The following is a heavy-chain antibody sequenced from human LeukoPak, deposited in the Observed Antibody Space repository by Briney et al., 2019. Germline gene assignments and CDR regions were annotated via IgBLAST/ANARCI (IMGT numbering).Heavy chain of an antibody. CDR3: ARLSTAVAGGDY. Sequence: PGGSLRPSCAASGLAFTNSWMSWVRQTPGEGLEWVANIKQDGSEKYYVDSVKGRFTISRDNAKNSLYLQMNSLTAEDTALYYCARLSTAVAGGDYWGQGTLVTVSS. CDR2: IKQDGSEK. D-gene: IGHD6-19*01. J-gene: IGHJ4*02. CDR1: GLAFTNSW. V-gene: IGHV3-7*01.